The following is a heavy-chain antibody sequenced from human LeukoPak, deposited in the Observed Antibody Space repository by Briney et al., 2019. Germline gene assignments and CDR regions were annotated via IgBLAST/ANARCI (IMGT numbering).Heavy chain of an antibody. CDR1: GFTLSSYW. D-gene: IGHD1-26*01. CDR2: IKQDGSEK. V-gene: IGHV3-7*01. J-gene: IGHJ6*03. Sequence: GGSLRLSCAASGFTLSSYWMSWVRQAPGKGLEWVANIKQDGSEKYYVDSVKGRFTISRDNGKNSLYLQMNSLRAEDTAVYYCARALKGLRRRIGGTITFEYYYYMDVWGKGTTVTISS. CDR3: ARALKGLRRRIGGTITFEYYYYMDV.